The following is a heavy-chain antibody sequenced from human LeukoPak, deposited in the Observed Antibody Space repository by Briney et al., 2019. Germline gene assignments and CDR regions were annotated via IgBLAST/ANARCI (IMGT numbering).Heavy chain of an antibody. V-gene: IGHV1-2*02. J-gene: IGHJ5*02. D-gene: IGHD1-26*01. CDR1: GYTFTGYY. CDR2: INPNSGDT. CDR3: ARGLGWDSGTYLGA. Sequence: ASVNVSCKASGYTFTGYYMHWVRQAPGQGLEWMGWINPNSGDTNYAQKFQGRVSMTRGTSISTAYMDLSGLRSDDTALYYCARGLGWDSGTYLGAWGQGTLVTVSS.